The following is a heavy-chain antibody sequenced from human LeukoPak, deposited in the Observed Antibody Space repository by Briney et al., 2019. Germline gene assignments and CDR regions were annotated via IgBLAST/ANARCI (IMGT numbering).Heavy chain of an antibody. V-gene: IGHV3-33*03. CDR2: IWYDGSNK. CDR1: GFTFSSYG. D-gene: IGHD6-19*01. J-gene: IGHJ4*02. Sequence: GGSLRLSCAASGFTFSSYGMHWVRQAPGKGLEWVAVIWYDGSNKYYADSVKGRFTISRDNAKNSLYLQMNSLRAEDTAVYYCARAGIAVAGWNYWGQGTLVTVSS. CDR3: ARAGIAVAGWNY.